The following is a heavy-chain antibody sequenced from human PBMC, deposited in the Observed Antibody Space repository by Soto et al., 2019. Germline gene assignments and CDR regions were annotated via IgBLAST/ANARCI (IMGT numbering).Heavy chain of an antibody. CDR1: GGAISSYN. CDR2: IYYSGST. V-gene: IGHV4-59*01. J-gene: IGHJ4*02. D-gene: IGHD5-12*01. Sequence: SETLSLTCTVSGGAISSYNWSWIQQHPGKGLEWIGYIYYSGSTNYNPSLKSRVTISVDTSKNQFSLKLSSVTAADTAVYYCARVSRPWLPFDYWGQGTLVTVYS. CDR3: ARVSRPWLPFDY.